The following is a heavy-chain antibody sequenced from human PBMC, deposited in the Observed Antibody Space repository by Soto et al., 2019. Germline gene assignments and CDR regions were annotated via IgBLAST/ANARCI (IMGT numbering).Heavy chain of an antibody. CDR3: ARVASDYINSADH. V-gene: IGHV3-23*01. CDR2: IGGSGGNT. Sequence: EVQLLESGGGLVQPGGPLRLSCAASGFIFNAYAMTWVRQAPGKGLEWVSAIGGSGGNTYYAASVKGRFTISRDNSKDTVDLEMNRLRVDDTAVYFCARVASDYINSADHWGQGILVTVSS. J-gene: IGHJ4*02. D-gene: IGHD4-4*01. CDR1: GFIFNAYA.